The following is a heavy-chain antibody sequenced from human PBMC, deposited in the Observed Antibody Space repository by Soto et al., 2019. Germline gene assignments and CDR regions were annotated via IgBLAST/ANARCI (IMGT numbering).Heavy chain of an antibody. CDR2: ISSNSAYI. V-gene: IGHV3-21*01. J-gene: IGHJ5*02. D-gene: IGHD6-13*01. Sequence: GFLRLSCAASGFTFRSFTMDWVRQAPGKGLEWVSTISSNSAYIYYTDALRGRFTISRDNAKNSLHLQMNSLRAEDTAVYYCTRDASRDSSARGWFDPWGPGTLVTVYS. CDR1: GFTFRSFT. CDR3: TRDASRDSSARGWFDP.